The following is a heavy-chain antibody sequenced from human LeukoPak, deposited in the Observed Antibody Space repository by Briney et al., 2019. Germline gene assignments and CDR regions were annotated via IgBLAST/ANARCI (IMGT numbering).Heavy chain of an antibody. D-gene: IGHD1-14*01. V-gene: IGHV3-21*06. J-gene: IGHJ4*02. CDR2: IGPTGSDR. CDR1: GLTFSTSG. Sequence: GGSLRLSCTASGLTFSTSGFNWVRQAPGEGLEWVASIGPTGSDRYHADSIKGRFTISRDNANNFLYPQMNSLRAEDTAVYYCATETNGRHYDYWGQGTLLTVSS. CDR3: ATETNGRHYDY.